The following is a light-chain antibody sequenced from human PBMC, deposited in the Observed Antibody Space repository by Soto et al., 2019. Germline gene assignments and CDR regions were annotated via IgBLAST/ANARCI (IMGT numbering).Light chain of an antibody. CDR3: HQRSNWPPFT. CDR1: QSVSTY. Sequence: EVVSTQSPATLSLSPGERATLSCRASQSVSTYLAWYQQKPGQPPRLLIYGASNRATGTPARFSGSGSGTDFTLTISSLEPEDFAVYYCHQRSNWPPFTFGPGTKVEIK. V-gene: IGKV3-11*01. CDR2: GAS. J-gene: IGKJ3*01.